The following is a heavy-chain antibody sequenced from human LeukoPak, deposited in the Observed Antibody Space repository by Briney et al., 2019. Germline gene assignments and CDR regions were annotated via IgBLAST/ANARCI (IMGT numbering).Heavy chain of an antibody. Sequence: GAPVKVSCKASGYTFTGYYMHWVRQAPGQGLEWMGWINPNSGGTNYAQKFQGRVTMTRDTSISTAYMELSRLRSDDTAVYYCARSLPAVAGTDYWGQGTLVTVSS. CDR3: ARSLPAVAGTDY. CDR2: INPNSGGT. J-gene: IGHJ4*02. D-gene: IGHD6-19*01. CDR1: GYTFTGYY. V-gene: IGHV1-2*02.